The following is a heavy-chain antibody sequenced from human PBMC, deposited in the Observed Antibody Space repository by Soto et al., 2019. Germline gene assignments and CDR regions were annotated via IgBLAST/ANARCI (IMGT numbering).Heavy chain of an antibody. CDR1: GFTFSSYE. CDR2: ISSSGSTI. D-gene: IGHD1-7*01. CDR3: ARDLYYNWNYQDWFDS. V-gene: IGHV3-48*03. J-gene: IGHJ5*01. Sequence: GGSLRLSCAASGFTFSSYEMNWVRQAPGKGLEWVSYISSSGSTIYYADSVKGRFTISRDNAKNSLYLQMNSLRAEDTAVYYCARDLYYNWNYQDWFDSWGQGTLVTVSS.